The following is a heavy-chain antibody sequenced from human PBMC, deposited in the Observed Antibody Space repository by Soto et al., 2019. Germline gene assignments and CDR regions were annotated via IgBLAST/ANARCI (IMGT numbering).Heavy chain of an antibody. V-gene: IGHV3-30-3*01. D-gene: IGHD6-13*01. CDR3: ARDIAAAGTLGFDY. Sequence: QVQLVESGGGVVQPGRYLRLSCAASGFTFSSYAMHWVRQAPGKGLEWGAVISYDGSNKYYADSVKGRFTSSRDNSKNTRYLQMNSLRAVDTAVYYCARDIAAAGTLGFDYWGQGTLVTVSS. J-gene: IGHJ4*02. CDR2: ISYDGSNK. CDR1: GFTFSSYA.